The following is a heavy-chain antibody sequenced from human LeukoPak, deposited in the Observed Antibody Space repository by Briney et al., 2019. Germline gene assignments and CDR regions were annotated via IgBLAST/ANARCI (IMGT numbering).Heavy chain of an antibody. D-gene: IGHD3-10*01. Sequence: GASVKVSCKASGYTFTGYDMHWVRQAPGQGLEWMGWINPKSGDTNYAQKFQGRATMTRDTSISTAYMELSRLRSDDTAVYYCARDHFGSGSYYITWGQGTLVTVSS. V-gene: IGHV1-2*02. CDR2: INPKSGDT. CDR1: GYTFTGYD. J-gene: IGHJ4*02. CDR3: ARDHFGSGSYYIT.